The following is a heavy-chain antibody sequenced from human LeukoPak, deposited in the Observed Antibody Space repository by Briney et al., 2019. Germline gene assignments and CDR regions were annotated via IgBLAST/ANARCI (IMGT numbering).Heavy chain of an antibody. D-gene: IGHD2-2*01. CDR2: ISSSGSTI. CDR1: GFTFSDHY. CDR3: ARDRLYQLLYWYFDL. Sequence: GGSLRLSCAASGFTFSDHYVSSVRQAPGKGLEWDSFISSSGSTISYAPSVKGRFTSSRDNAKISLYLQMNSLRAEDTSVYYCARDRLYQLLYWYFDLWGRGTLVTVSS. V-gene: IGHV3-11*01. J-gene: IGHJ2*01.